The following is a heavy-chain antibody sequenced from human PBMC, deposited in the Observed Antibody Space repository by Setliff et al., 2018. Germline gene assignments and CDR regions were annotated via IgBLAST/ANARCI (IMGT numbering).Heavy chain of an antibody. CDR1: GYTLSNSI. Sequence: ASVKVSCKASGYTLSNSILSWVRQALGQGLEWVGWISAYNGKTYSAQKFQDRVTLTTHTSTNMGYLELRDLRSDDTAVYYCLRLVRYCTKIACQATSGDEVWGLGTLVTVSS. D-gene: IGHD2-8*01. V-gene: IGHV1-18*01. CDR3: LRLVRYCTKIACQATSGDEV. CDR2: ISAYNGKT. J-gene: IGHJ4*02.